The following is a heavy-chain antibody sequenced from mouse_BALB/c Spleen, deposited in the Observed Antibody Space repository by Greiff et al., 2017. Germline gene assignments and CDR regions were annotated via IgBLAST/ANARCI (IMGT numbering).Heavy chain of an antibody. CDR2: ISSGSSTI. V-gene: IGHV5-17*02. Sequence: EVKVVESGGGLVQPGGSRKLSCAASGFTFSSFGMHWVRQAPEKGLEWVAYISSGSSTIYYADTVKGRFTISRDNPKNTLFLQMTSLRSEDTAMYYCARSGSSDRAFAYWGQGTLVTVSA. D-gene: IGHD1-1*01. CDR1: GFTFSSFG. CDR3: ARSGSSDRAFAY. J-gene: IGHJ3*01.